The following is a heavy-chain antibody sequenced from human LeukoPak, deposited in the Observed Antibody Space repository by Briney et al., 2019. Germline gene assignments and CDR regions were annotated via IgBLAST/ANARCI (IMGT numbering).Heavy chain of an antibody. CDR2: ISSSSGTI. CDR1: GFTFSGYA. Sequence: GGSLRLSCAASGFTFSGYAMNWVRQAPGKGLEWVAYISSSSGTIYYTDSVKGRFTISRDNAKNSLYLQMNSLRAEDTAVYYCAKQGAGIRDWGQGTLVTVSS. CDR3: AKQGAGIRD. V-gene: IGHV3-48*01. J-gene: IGHJ4*02. D-gene: IGHD6-19*01.